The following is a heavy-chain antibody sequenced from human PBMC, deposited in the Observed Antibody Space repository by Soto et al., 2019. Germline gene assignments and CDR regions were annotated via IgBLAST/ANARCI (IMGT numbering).Heavy chain of an antibody. Sequence: QVPLVQSGAEVKKPGSSVTVSCKASGGTFSSYAIHWVRQAPGQGLEWMGGIIPMYGPAKYAQRFQGRVTITADESTTTVYMELTSLTSQDTAGYYCARVTSMVRGVIDNGFDPWGHGTLVTGSS. V-gene: IGHV1-69*01. D-gene: IGHD3-10*01. CDR1: GGTFSSYA. CDR3: ARVTSMVRGVIDNGFDP. J-gene: IGHJ5*02. CDR2: IIPMYGPA.